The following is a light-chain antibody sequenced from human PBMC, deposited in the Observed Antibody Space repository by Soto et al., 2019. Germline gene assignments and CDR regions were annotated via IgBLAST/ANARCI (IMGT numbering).Light chain of an antibody. CDR2: GAS. V-gene: IGKV3-20*01. J-gene: IGKJ1*01. CDR1: QSVIRNY. Sequence: EGMLTQSPGTLSLSPGEGAILSCRSSQSVIRNYLAWYQKKPGQAPRLLIYGASSRATGIPDRFSGSGSGTGFTLTISRLEPEDFAVYYCQQYRGWPRTFGQGTKVEIK. CDR3: QQYRGWPRT.